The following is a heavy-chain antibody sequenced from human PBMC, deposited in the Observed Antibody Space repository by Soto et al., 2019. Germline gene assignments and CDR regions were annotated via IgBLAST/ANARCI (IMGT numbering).Heavy chain of an antibody. J-gene: IGHJ4*02. CDR3: ARGVAGTGFDL. V-gene: IGHV6-1*01. Sequence: SETLSLTCAISGDSVSSNTAAWNWIRSSPSRGLEWLGRTYYRSNWRHDYAVSVKSRITVNPDTSKNHFSLQLNSVTPDDTAVYYCARGVAGTGFDLWGQGTLVTVSA. CDR1: GDSVSSNTAA. CDR2: TYYRSNWRH. D-gene: IGHD6-19*01.